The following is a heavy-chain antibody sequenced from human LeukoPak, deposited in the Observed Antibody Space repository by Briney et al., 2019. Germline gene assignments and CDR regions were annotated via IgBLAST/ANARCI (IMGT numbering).Heavy chain of an antibody. Sequence: SETLFLTCTVSGGSISSYYWSWIRQPPGKGLEWIGYIYYSGSTNYNPSLKSRVTISVDTSKNQFSLKLSSVTAADTAVYYCARRPGWYYGMDVWGQGITVTVSS. CDR1: GGSISSYY. CDR2: IYYSGST. J-gene: IGHJ6*02. CDR3: ARRPGWYYGMDV. V-gene: IGHV4-59*01.